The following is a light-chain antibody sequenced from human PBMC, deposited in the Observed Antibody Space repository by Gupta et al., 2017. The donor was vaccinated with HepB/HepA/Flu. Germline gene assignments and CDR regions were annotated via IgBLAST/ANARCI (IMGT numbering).Light chain of an antibody. CDR2: DAS. CDR3: QQRSNLIT. J-gene: IGKJ5*01. V-gene: IGKV3-11*01. CDR1: QSVSSY. Sequence: EIVFTQSPATLSLSPGERATLSCRASQSVSSYLAWYQQKPGQAPRLLIYDASNRATGIPARFSGSGSGTDFTLTSSSREPEDFAVYYWQQRSNLITFGQGTRVEIK.